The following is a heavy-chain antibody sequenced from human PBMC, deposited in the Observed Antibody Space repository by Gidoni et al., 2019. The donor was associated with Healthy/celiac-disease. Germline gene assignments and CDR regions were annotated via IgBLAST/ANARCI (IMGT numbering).Heavy chain of an antibody. D-gene: IGHD6-13*01. V-gene: IGHV3-23*01. CDR3: AKTPAAGHNWFDP. Sequence: EVQLLESGGGLVQPGWSLRLSCAASGFTFSSYAMSRVRQAPGKGLEWVSAISGSGGSTYYADSVKGRFTISRDNSKNTLYLQMNSLRAEDTAVYYCAKTPAAGHNWFDPWGQGTLVTVSS. J-gene: IGHJ5*02. CDR2: ISGSGGST. CDR1: GFTFSSYA.